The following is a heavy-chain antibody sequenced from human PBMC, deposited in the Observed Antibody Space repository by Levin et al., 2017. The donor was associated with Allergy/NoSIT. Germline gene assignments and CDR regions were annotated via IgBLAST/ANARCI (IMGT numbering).Heavy chain of an antibody. CDR3: ARGQYGAAIYYNLHY. J-gene: IGHJ4*02. D-gene: IGHD3-10*01. V-gene: IGHV4-31*03. Sequence: KSSETLSLTCTVSGGSINSGGYYWSWIRQHPGKGLEWIGYIYYSGTTYYNPSLSSRVTMSVDTSKNQFSLNLSSVTAADTAVYYCARGQYGAAIYYNLHYWGQGTLVTVSS. CDR2: IYYSGTT. CDR1: GGSINSGGYY.